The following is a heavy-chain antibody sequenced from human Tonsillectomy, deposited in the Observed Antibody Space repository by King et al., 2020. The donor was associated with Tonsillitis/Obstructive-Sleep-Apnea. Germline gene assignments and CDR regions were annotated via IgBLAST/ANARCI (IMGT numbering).Heavy chain of an antibody. CDR2: IIPILDIT. J-gene: IGHJ3*02. CDR3: ARSGGMGYFSGVTCSLHAFDI. Sequence: QLVQSGAEVKKPGSSVKVSCKASGGTFSSYAISWVRQAPGQGLECMGRIIPILDITNYAQKFQGRVTITADKSTNTAYMELSSLGSEDTAVYYCARSGGMGYFSGVTCSLHAFDIWGQGTMVTVSS. V-gene: IGHV1-69*09. D-gene: IGHD2-15*01. CDR1: GGTFSSYA.